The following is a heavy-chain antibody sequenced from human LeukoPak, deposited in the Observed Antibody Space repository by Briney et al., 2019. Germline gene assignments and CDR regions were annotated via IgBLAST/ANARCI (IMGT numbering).Heavy chain of an antibody. CDR2: ITSGSGSNV. Sequence: PGGSLRLSCAASGFTFSSHWMHWVRQAPGKGLEWVSAITSGSGSNVYYADSLKGRFTISRDNSKNTLYLQMNSLRAEDTAVYYCARHGSWSFDYWGQGTLVTVSA. V-gene: IGHV3-23*01. J-gene: IGHJ4*02. D-gene: IGHD6-13*01. CDR1: GFTFSSHW. CDR3: ARHGSWSFDY.